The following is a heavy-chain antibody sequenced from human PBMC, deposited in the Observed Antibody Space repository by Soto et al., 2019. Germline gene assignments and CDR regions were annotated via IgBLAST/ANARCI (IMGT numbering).Heavy chain of an antibody. J-gene: IGHJ3*02. V-gene: IGHV3-48*01. D-gene: IGHD3-3*01. CDR2: ISRSSSTI. CDR1: GFTFSSYS. Sequence: GGSLRLSCAASGFTFSSYSMNWVRQAPGKGLEWVSYISRSSSTIYYADSVKGRFTISRDNAKNSLYLQMNSLRAEDTAVYYCARDLRVFGVVTADAFDIWGQGTMVTVSS. CDR3: ARDLRVFGVVTADAFDI.